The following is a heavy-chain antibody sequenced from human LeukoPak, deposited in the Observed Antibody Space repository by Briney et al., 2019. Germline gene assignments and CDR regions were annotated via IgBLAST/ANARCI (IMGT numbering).Heavy chain of an antibody. CDR2: IYPGDSDT. D-gene: IGHD3-10*01. V-gene: IGHV5-51*01. J-gene: IGHJ5*02. CDR3: ARVTSYYYGSGSPNWFDP. CDR1: GYSFTSYW. Sequence: GESLKISCEGSGYSFTSYWIGWVRQMPGKGLEWMGIIYPGDSDTRYSPSFQGQVTISADKSISTAYLQWSSLKASDTAMYYCARVTSYYYGSGSPNWFDPWGQGTLVTVSS.